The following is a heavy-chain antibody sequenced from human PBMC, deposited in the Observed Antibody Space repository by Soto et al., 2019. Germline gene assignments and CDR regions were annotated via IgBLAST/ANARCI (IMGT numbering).Heavy chain of an antibody. CDR1: GFTFSTYA. D-gene: IGHD3-22*01. CDR3: ARPMIVVVISLFYY. V-gene: IGHV3-23*01. Sequence: PGGSLRLSCVVSGFTFSTYAMSWVRQAPGKGLEWVSTISNSGGNTYYADSVKGRFTISRDNSKNTLYLQMNSLRADDTAVYYCARPMIVVVISLFYYWGQGTLVTVS. J-gene: IGHJ4*02. CDR2: ISNSGGNT.